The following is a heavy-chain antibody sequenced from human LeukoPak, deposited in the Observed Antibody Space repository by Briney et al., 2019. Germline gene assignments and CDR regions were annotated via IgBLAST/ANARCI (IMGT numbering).Heavy chain of an antibody. Sequence: SGTLSPTCSLSGGSISTANYYWAWIRQPPGKGLDWVGSIYYTGNTYYNPSLKSRVTIFVDTSRNQFSLKLNSVTAADTALYYCARHVGTPRHFDFWGHGTLVTVSS. V-gene: IGHV4-39*01. CDR2: IYYTGNT. D-gene: IGHD3-10*01. J-gene: IGHJ4*01. CDR1: GGSISTANYY. CDR3: ARHVGTPRHFDF.